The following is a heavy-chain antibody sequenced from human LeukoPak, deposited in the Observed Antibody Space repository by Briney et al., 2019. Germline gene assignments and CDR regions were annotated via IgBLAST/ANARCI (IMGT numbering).Heavy chain of an antibody. J-gene: IGHJ6*03. CDR2: ISAYSGNT. Sequence: ASVKVSCKASGYTFTSYGISWVRQAPGQGLEWMGWISAYSGNTNYAQKLQGRVTMTTDTSTSTAYMELRSLRSEDTAVYYCARAPPSNTPDYYMDVWGKGTTVTVSS. CDR1: GYTFTSYG. CDR3: ARAPPSNTPDYYMDV. V-gene: IGHV1-18*01.